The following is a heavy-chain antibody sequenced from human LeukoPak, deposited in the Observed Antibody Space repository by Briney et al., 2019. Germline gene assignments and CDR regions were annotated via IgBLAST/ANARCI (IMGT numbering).Heavy chain of an antibody. J-gene: IGHJ4*02. Sequence: ASVKVSCKASGYTFTGYYMHWVRQAPGQGLEWMGWINTNTGNPTYARGFTGRFVFSLDTSVSTAYLQISSLKAEDTTVYYCARGLREVAGLHYFDFWGQGTLVTVSS. CDR3: ARGLREVAGLHYFDF. D-gene: IGHD6-19*01. CDR1: GYTFTGYY. V-gene: IGHV7-4-1*02. CDR2: INTNTGNP.